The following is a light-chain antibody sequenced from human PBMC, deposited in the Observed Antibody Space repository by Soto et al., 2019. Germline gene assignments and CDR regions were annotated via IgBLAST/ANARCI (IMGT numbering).Light chain of an antibody. J-gene: IGKJ2*01. CDR2: DSS. Sequence: EIVLTQSPATLSLSPGERATLSCRASQSVSSYLAWYQQKPGQAPRLLIYDSSNSATGIPARFSASGSGTDFTLTIRSLATEDFEVYYCQQRSNWPRETFGQGTKLESK. CDR1: QSVSSY. V-gene: IGKV3-11*01. CDR3: QQRSNWPRET.